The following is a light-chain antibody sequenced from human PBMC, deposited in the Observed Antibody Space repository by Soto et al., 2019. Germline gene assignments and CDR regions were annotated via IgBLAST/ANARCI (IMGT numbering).Light chain of an antibody. CDR2: DTT. J-gene: IGLJ7*01. Sequence: QAVVTQESSLTVSPGGTVTLTCDSSIDTVTTSHWPYWFQQKPGQAPKTLIYDTTNRHSWTPARFSGSIIGGKAALILSGAQPEDEAEYYCLLSYNGAPAVFGGGTQLTVL. CDR3: LLSYNGAPAV. CDR1: IDTVTTSHW. V-gene: IGLV7-46*01.